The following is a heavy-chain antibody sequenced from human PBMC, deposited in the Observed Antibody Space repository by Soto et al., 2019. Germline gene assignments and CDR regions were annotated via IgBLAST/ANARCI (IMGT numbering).Heavy chain of an antibody. CDR3: ARVSISHWAYFYYMDV. J-gene: IGHJ6*03. Sequence: QVQLQQWGAGLLKPSETLSLTCVVSGGSLSDYFWSWIRQPPGMALEWIGEINHLGSINYNPSLKSRVTMSVDTSKNQFSLTLNSVTAADTATYYCARVSISHWAYFYYMDVWDRGTTVTVSS. D-gene: IGHD2-21*01. V-gene: IGHV4-34*01. CDR2: INHLGSI. CDR1: GGSLSDYF.